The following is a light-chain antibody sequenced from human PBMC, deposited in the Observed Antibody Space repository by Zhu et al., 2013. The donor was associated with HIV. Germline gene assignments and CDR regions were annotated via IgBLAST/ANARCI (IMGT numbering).Light chain of an antibody. CDR3: QAWDSRTAV. Sequence: SYELTQPPSVSVSPGQTANFTCSGHKLGDKYVSWYQQKPGQSPVVVMYQDNKRPSGIPERFSGSNSGNTATLTISGTQAMDEADYYCQAWDSRTAVFGGGTKLTVL. V-gene: IGLV3-1*01. J-gene: IGLJ2*01. CDR1: KLGDKY. CDR2: QDN.